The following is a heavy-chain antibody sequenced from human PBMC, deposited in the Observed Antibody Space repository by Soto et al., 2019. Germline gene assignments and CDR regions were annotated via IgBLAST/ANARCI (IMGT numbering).Heavy chain of an antibody. V-gene: IGHV3-53*02. CDR2: IWSAGLI. CDR3: AREAPMDV. CDR1: GFTVSSQY. J-gene: IGHJ6*02. Sequence: DVQLVETGGELIQPGVSLRLSCAASGFTVSSQYMSWVRQAPGKGLERIAVIWSAGLIYYADSVRGRFTISRDISKNILYLEMTSLRADDTAVYYCAREAPMDVWGQGTTVTVSS.